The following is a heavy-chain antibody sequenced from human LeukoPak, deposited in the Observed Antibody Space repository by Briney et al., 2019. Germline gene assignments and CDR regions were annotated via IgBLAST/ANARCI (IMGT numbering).Heavy chain of an antibody. V-gene: IGHV4-39*07. Sequence: PSETLSLTCTVSGDSISSSSSYWGWIRQPPGKGLEWIGSIYYSGNTYYNTSLKSRVTISVDTSKNQFSLKLSSVTAADTAVYYCAREVGGSYYNVYYYYYMDVWGKGTTVTISS. D-gene: IGHD3-10*01. CDR1: GDSISSSSSY. J-gene: IGHJ6*03. CDR3: AREVGGSYYNVYYYYYMDV. CDR2: IYYSGNT.